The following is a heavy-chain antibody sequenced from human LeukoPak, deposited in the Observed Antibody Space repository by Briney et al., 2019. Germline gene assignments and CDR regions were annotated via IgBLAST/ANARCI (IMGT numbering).Heavy chain of an antibody. CDR2: ISYDGSNK. CDR1: GFTFSSYG. CDR3: AKLAVAGILDY. J-gene: IGHJ4*02. Sequence: GGSLRLSCAASGFTFSSYGMHWVRQAPGKGLEWVAVISYDGSNKYYADSVKGRFTISRDNSKNTLYLQMNSLRAEDTAVYYCAKLAVAGILDYWGQGTLVTVSS. V-gene: IGHV3-30*18. D-gene: IGHD6-19*01.